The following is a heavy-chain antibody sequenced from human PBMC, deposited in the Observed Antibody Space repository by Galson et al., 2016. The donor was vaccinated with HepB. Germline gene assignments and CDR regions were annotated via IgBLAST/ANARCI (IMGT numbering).Heavy chain of an antibody. Sequence: SLRLSCAASGFTFSTYGMHWVRQAPGKGLEWVAILWNDGTTKHYADSVKGRFTISRGNSQNTLYLQMDSLRAEDTAVYYCARDANWNKIYYDYVMDVWGQGTTVTVSS. D-gene: IGHD1/OR15-1a*01. J-gene: IGHJ6*02. V-gene: IGHV3-33*01. CDR3: ARDANWNKIYYDYVMDV. CDR2: LWNDGTTK. CDR1: GFTFSTYG.